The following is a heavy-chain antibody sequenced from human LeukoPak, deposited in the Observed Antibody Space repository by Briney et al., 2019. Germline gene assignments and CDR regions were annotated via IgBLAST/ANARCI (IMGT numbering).Heavy chain of an antibody. CDR3: AKDPGYYSDAFDI. CDR1: GFTFSSYA. D-gene: IGHD3-10*01. Sequence: GGSLRLSCAASGFTFSSYAMSWVRQAPGKGLEWVSAISGSGGSTYYADSVKGRFTISRDNSKNTLYLQMNSLRVEDTAVYYCAKDPGYYSDAFDIWGQGTMVTVSS. J-gene: IGHJ3*02. CDR2: ISGSGGST. V-gene: IGHV3-23*01.